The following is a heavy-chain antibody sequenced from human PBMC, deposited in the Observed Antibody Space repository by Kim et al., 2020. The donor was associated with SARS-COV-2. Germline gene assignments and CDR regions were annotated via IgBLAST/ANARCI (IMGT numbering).Heavy chain of an antibody. Sequence: GGSLRLSCAASGFTFSSYAMHWVRQAPGKGLEWVAVISYDGSNKYYADSVKGRFPISRDNSKNTLYLQMNSLRAEDTAAYYCARGACGNFYYMDVWGKET. CDR1: GFTFSSYA. J-gene: IGHJ6*03. D-gene: IGHD1-26*01. CDR3: ARGACGNFYYMDV. V-gene: IGHV3-30-3*01. CDR2: ISYDGSNK.